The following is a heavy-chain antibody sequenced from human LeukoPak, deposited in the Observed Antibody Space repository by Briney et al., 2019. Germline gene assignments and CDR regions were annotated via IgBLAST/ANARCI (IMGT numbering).Heavy chain of an antibody. CDR1: GYTFTSYG. D-gene: IGHD3-22*01. CDR3: ARASSSGSLTADFDY. J-gene: IGHJ4*02. CDR2: IIPIFGTA. V-gene: IGHV1-69*13. Sequence: GASVKVSCKASGYTFTSYGISWVRQAPGQGLEWMGGIIPIFGTANYAQKFQGRVTITADESTSTAYMELSSLRSEDTAVYYCARASSSGSLTADFDYWGQGTLVTVSS.